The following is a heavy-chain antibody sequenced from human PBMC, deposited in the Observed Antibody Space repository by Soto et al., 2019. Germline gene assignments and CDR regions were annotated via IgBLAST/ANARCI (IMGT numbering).Heavy chain of an antibody. D-gene: IGHD3-9*01. CDR1: GDSVSSNSAA. V-gene: IGHV6-1*01. CDR2: TYYRSKWYN. J-gene: IGHJ3*02. Sequence: SKTLSLTCAISGDSVSSNSAAWNWIRQSPSRGLEWLGRTYYRSKWYNDYAVSVKSRITINPDTSKNQFSLQLNSVTPEDTAVYYCARAPLLYFDCLLSGAYDISAQGTMV. CDR3: ARAPLLYFDCLLSGAYDI.